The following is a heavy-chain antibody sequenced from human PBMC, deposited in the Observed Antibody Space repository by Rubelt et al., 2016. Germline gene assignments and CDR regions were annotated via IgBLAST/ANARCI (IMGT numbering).Heavy chain of an antibody. J-gene: IGHJ4*02. CDR2: IYSSGNT. V-gene: IGHV4-59*01. CDR3: ARSSSGYYFFDY. CDR1: GGSISGYY. D-gene: IGHD3-22*01. Sequence: QVQLQESGPGLVKPSETLSLTCTVSGGSISGYYWSWIRQPPGKGLEWIGYIYSSGNTNYNPSLKSRLTISVDTSKNQFSLKLTSVTAADTAVYYCARSSSGYYFFDYWGLGTPVTVSS.